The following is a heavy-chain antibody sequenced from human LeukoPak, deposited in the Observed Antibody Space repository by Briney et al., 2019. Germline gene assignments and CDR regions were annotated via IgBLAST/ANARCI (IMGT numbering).Heavy chain of an antibody. V-gene: IGHV1-2*02. D-gene: IGHD3-22*01. Sequence: ASVKVSCKASGYTFTGNYMHWGRQAPGQGLEWMGWINPNSGGTNYAQKFQGRVTMTRATSSSTAYMALSSLRSEDTAVYYCASGGITMTVDHHLSLDDWGQGTLVTAS. CDR2: INPNSGGT. J-gene: IGHJ4*02. CDR1: GYTFTGNY. CDR3: ASGGITMTVDHHLSLDD.